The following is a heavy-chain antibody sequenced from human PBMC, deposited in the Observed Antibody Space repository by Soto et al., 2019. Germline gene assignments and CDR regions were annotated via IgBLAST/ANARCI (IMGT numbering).Heavy chain of an antibody. CDR3: ASDYSAGAGENWFDP. CDR1: GFTFSDYG. J-gene: IGHJ5*02. CDR2: IPYDKSIK. V-gene: IGHV3-30*03. Sequence: GGPLSLFPAASGFTFSDYGMDWLRQAPVKGLECLALIPYDKSIKAYAHSVKRLHTVSRYNSKNILYLERNNLRPEDKDMYYCASDYSAGAGENWFDPWGQGTLVTVSS. D-gene: IGHD1-26*01.